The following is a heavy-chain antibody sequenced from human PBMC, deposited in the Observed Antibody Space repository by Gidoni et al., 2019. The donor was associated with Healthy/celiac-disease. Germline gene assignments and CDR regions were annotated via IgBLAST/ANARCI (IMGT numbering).Heavy chain of an antibody. CDR2: ISAYNGNT. CDR1: GSTFTSYG. D-gene: IGHD6-19*01. Sequence: QVQLVQSGAEVKKPGASVKVSCKASGSTFTSYGISWVRQAPGQGLEWMGWISAYNGNTNYAQKLQGRVTMTTDTSTSTAYMELRSLRSDDTAVYYGARDLRIAVAGTGAGYWGQGTLVTVSS. V-gene: IGHV1-18*01. CDR3: ARDLRIAVAGTGAGY. J-gene: IGHJ4*02.